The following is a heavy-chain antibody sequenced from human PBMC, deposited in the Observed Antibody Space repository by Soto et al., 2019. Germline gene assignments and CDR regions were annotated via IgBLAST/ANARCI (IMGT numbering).Heavy chain of an antibody. V-gene: IGHV3-53*01. D-gene: IGHD5-12*01. J-gene: IGHJ4*02. CDR1: GFTVSSNY. CDR3: AGRGYGGNDYFDY. CDR2: IYSGGST. Sequence: EVQLVESGGGLIQPGGSLRLSCAASGFTVSSNYMSWVRQAPGKGLEWVSVIYSGGSTYYADSVKGRFTISRDNSKNTLYLKRNTRGAEDRAVYYCAGRGYGGNDYFDYGGRGPLVPVPS.